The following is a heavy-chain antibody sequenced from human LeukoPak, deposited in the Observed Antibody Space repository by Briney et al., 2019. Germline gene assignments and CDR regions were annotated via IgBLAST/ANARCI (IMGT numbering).Heavy chain of an antibody. J-gene: IGHJ4*02. CDR3: ASRPRADMGPLDY. CDR1: GFTFSSCA. Sequence: GGSLRLSCAASGFTFSSCAVTWVRQAPGKGLEWVASITGDGTRTYYTDSVKGRFTISRDNSENTLYLQMNSLRADETAIYYCASRPRADMGPLDYWGQGTLVTVST. D-gene: IGHD1-14*01. CDR2: ITGDGTRT. V-gene: IGHV3-23*01.